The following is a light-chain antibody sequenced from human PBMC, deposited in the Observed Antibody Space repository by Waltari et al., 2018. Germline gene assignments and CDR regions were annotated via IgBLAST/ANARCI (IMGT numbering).Light chain of an antibody. J-gene: IGKJ4*01. Sequence: EIVLTQSPGTLSLSPGERATLSCRASQSVSSNYLAWYQQRPGQAPRLLIYGASSRATGIPDRFSGSGSGTDFTLTISRLEPEDFAVYYCQQYGSSPTFGGGTKVEI. V-gene: IGKV3-20*01. CDR3: QQYGSSPT. CDR1: QSVSSNY. CDR2: GAS.